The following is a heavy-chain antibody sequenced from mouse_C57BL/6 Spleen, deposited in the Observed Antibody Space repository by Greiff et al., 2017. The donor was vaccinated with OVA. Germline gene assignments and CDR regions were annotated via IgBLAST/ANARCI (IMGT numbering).Heavy chain of an antibody. D-gene: IGHD1-1*01. CDR3: AREAGSSPFAY. J-gene: IGHJ3*01. CDR2: ISYDGSN. Sequence: EVQLQESGPGLVKPSQSLSLTCSVTGYSITSGYYWNWIRQFPGNKLEWMGYISYDGSNNYNPSLKNRISITRDTSKNQFFLKLNSVTTEDTATYYCAREAGSSPFAYWGQGTLVTVSA. V-gene: IGHV3-6*01. CDR1: GYSITSGYY.